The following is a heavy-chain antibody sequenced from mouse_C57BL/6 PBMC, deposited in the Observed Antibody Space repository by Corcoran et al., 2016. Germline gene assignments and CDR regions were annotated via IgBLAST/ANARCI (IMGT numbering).Heavy chain of an antibody. CDR1: GFSLSTSGMG. V-gene: IGHV8-12*01. Sequence: QVTLKESGPGILQSSQTLSLTCSFSGFSLSTSGMGVRWICQPSGKGLEWLAHIYWDDDKRYNPSLQSRLTITKATSRNHVFLKITSEDTADTATYYCARDVYGNCDYWGQGTTLTVSS. CDR3: ARDVYGNCDY. J-gene: IGHJ2*01. CDR2: IYWDDDK. D-gene: IGHD2-1*01.